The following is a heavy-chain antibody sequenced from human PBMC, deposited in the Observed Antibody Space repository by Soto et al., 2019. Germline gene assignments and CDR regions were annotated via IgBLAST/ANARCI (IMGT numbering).Heavy chain of an antibody. D-gene: IGHD3-10*01. CDR3: AREAEEYSGSDY. CDR2: INPSTSTT. V-gene: IGHV1-46*03. J-gene: IGHJ4*02. Sequence: ASVKVSCKASGFPFARYHMHWVRQAPGQGLEWLGVINPSTSTTYAQKFQGRVTMTRDTSTSTVYMELSSLRTDDTAVYYCAREAEEYSGSDYWGPGSLVTSPQ. CDR1: GFPFARYH.